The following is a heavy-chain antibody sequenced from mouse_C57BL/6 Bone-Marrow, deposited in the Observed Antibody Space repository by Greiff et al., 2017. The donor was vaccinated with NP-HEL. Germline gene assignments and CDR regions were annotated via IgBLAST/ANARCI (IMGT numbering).Heavy chain of an antibody. J-gene: IGHJ2*01. V-gene: IGHV1-82*01. CDR2: IYPGDGDT. CDR3: ARSITTVVATCYFCY. Sequence: QVQLQQSGPERVKPGASVKIACKAAGYAFSSSWMNWVKQRPGKGLEWIGRIYPGDGDTNYNGKFKGKATLTADKSSSTAYMQLSSLTSEDSAVYFCARSITTVVATCYFCYWGQRPTLTFSS. D-gene: IGHD1-1*01. CDR1: GYAFSSSW.